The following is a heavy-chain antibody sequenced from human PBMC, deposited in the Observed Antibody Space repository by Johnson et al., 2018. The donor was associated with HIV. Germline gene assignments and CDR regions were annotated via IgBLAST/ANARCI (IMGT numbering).Heavy chain of an antibody. D-gene: IGHD3-10*01. CDR1: GFTFSSYG. V-gene: IGHV3-7*03. J-gene: IGHJ3*02. CDR2: IKQDGNDK. Sequence: VQLVESGGGVVQPGRSLRLSCVASGFTFSSYGMHWVRQAPGKGLEWVANIKQDGNDKYYVDSVKGRFTISRDNAKKSLFLLMNSLRAEDTAVYYCAREKPRLVQGVLDAFDIWGQGTMVTVSS. CDR3: AREKPRLVQGVLDAFDI.